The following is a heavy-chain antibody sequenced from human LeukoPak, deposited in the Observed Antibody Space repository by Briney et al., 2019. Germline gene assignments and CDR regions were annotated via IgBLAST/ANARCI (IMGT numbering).Heavy chain of an antibody. V-gene: IGHV4-34*01. Sequence: SETLSLTCAVYGGSFSGYYWSWIRQPPGKGLEWIGEINHSGSTNYNPSLKSRVTISVDTSKNQFSLKLSSVTAADTAVYYCARDYSQQLVWLDWFDPWGQGTQVTVSS. CDR2: INHSGST. CDR1: GGSFSGYY. CDR3: ARDYSQQLVWLDWFDP. D-gene: IGHD6-13*01. J-gene: IGHJ5*02.